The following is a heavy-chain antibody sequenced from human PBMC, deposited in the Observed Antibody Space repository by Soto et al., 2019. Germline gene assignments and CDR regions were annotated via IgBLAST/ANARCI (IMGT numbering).Heavy chain of an antibody. CDR1: GFTFSIYS. CDR2: ISSSGTTI. V-gene: IGHV3-48*01. CDR3: AKGTSVDD. Sequence: EVLLVESGGGLVQPGGSLRLSCAASGFTFSIYSVNWVRQAPGKGLEWVSYISSSGTTIYYADSVKGRFTSSTDNAKNSLYLQMNSLRVDDTAVDYCAKGTSVDDWGQGTLVTVSS. J-gene: IGHJ4*02.